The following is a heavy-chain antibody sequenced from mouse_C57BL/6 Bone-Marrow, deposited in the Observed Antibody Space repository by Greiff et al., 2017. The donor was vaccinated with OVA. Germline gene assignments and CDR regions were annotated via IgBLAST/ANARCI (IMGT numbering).Heavy chain of an antibody. J-gene: IGHJ1*03. CDR2: ISDGGSYT. D-gene: IGHD2-12*01. V-gene: IGHV5-4*01. Sequence: EVQRVESGGGLVKPGGSLKLSCAASGFTFSSYAMSWVRQTPEKRLEWVATISDGGSYTYYPDNVKGRFTISRDNAKNNLYLQMIHLKSEDTAMYYCARGPYYSPLYWYFDVWGTGTTVTVSS. CDR3: ARGPYYSPLYWYFDV. CDR1: GFTFSSYA.